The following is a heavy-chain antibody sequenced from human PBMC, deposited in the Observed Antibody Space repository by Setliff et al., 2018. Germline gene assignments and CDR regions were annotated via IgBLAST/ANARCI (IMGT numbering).Heavy chain of an antibody. J-gene: IGHJ5*02. D-gene: IGHD1-26*01. CDR2: IYYSGST. CDR1: GGSISSGGYY. Sequence: PSETLSLTCTVSGGSISSGGYYWSWIRQHPGKGLEWIGYIYYSGSTYYNPSLKSRVTISVDTSKNQFSLKLSSVTAADTAVYYCAKAQYSGSYHWFDPWGQGTLVTVSS. CDR3: AKAQYSGSYHWFDP. V-gene: IGHV4-31*03.